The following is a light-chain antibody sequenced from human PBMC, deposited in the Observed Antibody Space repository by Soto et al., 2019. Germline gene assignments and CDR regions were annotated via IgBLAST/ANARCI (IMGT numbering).Light chain of an antibody. Sequence: EIVMTQSPATLSVSPGERVTLSCKASRSVSVNLAWYQQKPGQAPRLLIYRTSTRATDVPDRFSGTGSGTDFTLTISGLQSEDFAVYYCQQYDTSPPLYTFGQGTKLEIK. J-gene: IGKJ2*01. CDR3: QQYDTSPPLYT. V-gene: IGKV3-15*01. CDR2: RTS. CDR1: RSVSVN.